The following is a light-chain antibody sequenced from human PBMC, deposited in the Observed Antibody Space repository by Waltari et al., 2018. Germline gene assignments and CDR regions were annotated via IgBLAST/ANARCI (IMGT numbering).Light chain of an antibody. V-gene: IGKV1-9*01. CDR3: QQLNSYQWT. Sequence: IQLTQSPSSLSASVGDRVTITCRLSQGINNYLAWYQQKPGKAPKLLIYAASTLQSGVPSRVSGSGSGTEFTLTISSLQPEEFATYYCQQLNSYQWTFGQGTKVEIK. CDR2: AAS. CDR1: QGINNY. J-gene: IGKJ1*01.